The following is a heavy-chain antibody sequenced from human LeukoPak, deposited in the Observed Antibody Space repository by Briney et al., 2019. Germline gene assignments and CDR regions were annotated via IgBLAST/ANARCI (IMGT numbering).Heavy chain of an antibody. CDR2: INHSGST. CDR3: ARGTAYYDILTDTRKYYFDY. J-gene: IGHJ4*02. D-gene: IGHD3-9*01. V-gene: IGHV4-34*01. CDR1: GGSFGGYY. Sequence: SETLSLTCAVYGGSFGGYYWSWIRQPPGKGLEWIGEINHSGSTNYNPSLKGRVTISVDTSKNQFSLKLSSVTAADTAVYYCARGTAYYDILTDTRKYYFDYWGQGALVTVSS.